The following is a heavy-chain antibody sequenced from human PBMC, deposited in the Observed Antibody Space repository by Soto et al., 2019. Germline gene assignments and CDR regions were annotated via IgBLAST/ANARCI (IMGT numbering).Heavy chain of an antibody. D-gene: IGHD5-18*01. CDR3: AREAGDTAMEYFDY. CDR1: GGSFSCYY. Sequence: PSETLSLTCAVYGGSFSCYYWSWIRQPPGKGLEWIGEINHSGSTNYNPSLKSRVTISVDTSKNQFSLKLSSVTAADTAVYYCAREAGDTAMEYFDYWGQGTLVTVSS. CDR2: INHSGST. V-gene: IGHV4-34*01. J-gene: IGHJ4*02.